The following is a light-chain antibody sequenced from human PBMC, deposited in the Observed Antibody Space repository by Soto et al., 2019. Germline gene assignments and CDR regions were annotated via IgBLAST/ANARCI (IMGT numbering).Light chain of an antibody. V-gene: IGLV2-14*03. CDR3: SSHTSSNTRV. CDR2: DVS. CDR1: SSDVGGYNY. Sequence: QSALTQPASVSGSPGQLITISCTGTSSDVGGYNYVSWYQQHPGKAPKLMIYDVSNRPSGVSNRFSGSKSGNTASLTISGLQAEDEADYYCSSHTSSNTRVFGGGTKLTVL. J-gene: IGLJ3*02.